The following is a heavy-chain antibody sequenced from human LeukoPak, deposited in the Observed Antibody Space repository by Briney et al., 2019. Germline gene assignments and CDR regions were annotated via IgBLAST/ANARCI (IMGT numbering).Heavy chain of an antibody. V-gene: IGHV4-34*01. J-gene: IGHJ5*02. CDR1: RGSFSGYY. CDR3: ARRKGYCSSTSCSNWFDP. D-gene: IGHD2-2*01. CDR2: INHSGST. Sequence: SETLSLTCAVYRGSFSGYYWSWIRQPPGKGLEWIGEINHSGSTNYNPSLKSRVTISVDTSKNQFSLKLSSVTAADTAVYYCARRKGYCSSTSCSNWFDPWGQGTLVTVSS.